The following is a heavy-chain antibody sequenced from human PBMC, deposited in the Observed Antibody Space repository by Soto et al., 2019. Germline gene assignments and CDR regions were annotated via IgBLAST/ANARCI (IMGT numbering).Heavy chain of an antibody. D-gene: IGHD6-6*01. CDR2: IYYSGST. Sequence: SETLSLTCTVSGGSISSGGYYWSWIRQHPGKGLEWIGYIYYSGSTYYNPSLKSRVTISVDTSKNQFSLKLSSVTAADTAVYYCARVYSSSGPIDYWGQGTLVTVS. CDR3: ARVYSSSGPIDY. J-gene: IGHJ4*02. CDR1: GGSISSGGYY. V-gene: IGHV4-31*03.